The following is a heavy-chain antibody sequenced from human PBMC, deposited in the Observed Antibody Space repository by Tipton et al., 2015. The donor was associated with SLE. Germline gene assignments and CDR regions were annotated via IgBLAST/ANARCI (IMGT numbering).Heavy chain of an antibody. CDR2: IYHSGST. D-gene: IGHD3-10*01. V-gene: IGHV4-38-2*02. J-gene: IGHJ3*02. Sequence: TLSLTCTVSGDSISSGYYWGWIRQPPGKGLEYIGSIYHSGSTFYNPSLKSRVTISVDTSKNQFSLKLSSVTAADTAVYYCAGDSGEIAFDIWGQGTMVTVSS. CDR3: AGDSGEIAFDI. CDR1: GDSISSGYY.